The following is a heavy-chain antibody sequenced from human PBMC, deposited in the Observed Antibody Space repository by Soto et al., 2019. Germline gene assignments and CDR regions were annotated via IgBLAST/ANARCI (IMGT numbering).Heavy chain of an antibody. D-gene: IGHD5-12*01. V-gene: IGHV1-18*01. CDR2: ISAYNGNT. J-gene: IGHJ5*02. CDR3: ARSPREYSGYDYWFDP. Sequence: ASVKVSCKASGSTFTRYGISWVRQAPGQGLEWMGWISAYNGNTNYAQKLQGRVTMTTDTSTSTAYMELRSLRSDDTAVYYCARSPREYSGYDYWFDPWGQGTLVTVSS. CDR1: GSTFTRYG.